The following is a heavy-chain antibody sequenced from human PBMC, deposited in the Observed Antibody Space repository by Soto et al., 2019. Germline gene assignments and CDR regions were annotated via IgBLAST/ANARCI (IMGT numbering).Heavy chain of an antibody. V-gene: IGHV4-59*08. Sequence: SETLSLTCTVSGGSISSYYWSWIRQPPGKGLEWIGYIFHSGSTNYNPSLKSRVTISVDMSKNQFSLKLSSVTAADTAVYYCARRQQDYYYYMDGWGKGTMVTVSS. CDR3: ARRQQDYYYYMDG. J-gene: IGHJ6*03. CDR1: GGSISSYY. CDR2: IFHSGST.